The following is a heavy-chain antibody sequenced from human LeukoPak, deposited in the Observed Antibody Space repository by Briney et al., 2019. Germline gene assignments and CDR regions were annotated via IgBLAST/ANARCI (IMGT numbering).Heavy chain of an antibody. Sequence: GGSLRLSCAASGFTFSSYWMHWVRQAPGKGLVWVSRINSDGSSTSYADSVKGRFTISRDNAKNTLYLQMNSLRAEDTAVYYCSSWSQGGAFDIWGQGTMVTVSS. CDR1: GFTFSSYW. J-gene: IGHJ3*02. CDR3: SSWSQGGAFDI. CDR2: INSDGSST. D-gene: IGHD3-16*01. V-gene: IGHV3-74*01.